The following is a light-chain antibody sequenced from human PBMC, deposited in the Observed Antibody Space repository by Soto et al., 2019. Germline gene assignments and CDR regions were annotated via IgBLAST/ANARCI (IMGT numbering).Light chain of an antibody. CDR2: EVS. V-gene: IGLV2-14*01. CDR3: CSFTNSYTWV. J-gene: IGLJ3*02. CDR1: SNDIGANNY. Sequence: QSVLTQPASVSGSPGQSITISCTGTSNDIGANNYVSWYQHHPGKAPKLMIYEVSHRPSGVSDRFSGSKSGSTASLTISGLQAEDEADYYCCSFTNSYTWVFGGGTKLTVL.